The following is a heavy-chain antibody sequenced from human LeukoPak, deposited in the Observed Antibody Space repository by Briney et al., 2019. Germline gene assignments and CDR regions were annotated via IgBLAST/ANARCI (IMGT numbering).Heavy chain of an antibody. J-gene: IGHJ4*02. CDR2: ISSSGSTI. Sequence: GGSLRLSCAASGLTFSDYYMSWIRQAPGKGLEWVSYISSSGSTIYYADSVKGRFTISRDNAKNSLYLQMNSLRAEDTAVYYCAREAPIAVAVYFDYWGQGTLVTVSS. CDR3: AREAPIAVAVYFDY. CDR1: GLTFSDYY. V-gene: IGHV3-11*01. D-gene: IGHD6-19*01.